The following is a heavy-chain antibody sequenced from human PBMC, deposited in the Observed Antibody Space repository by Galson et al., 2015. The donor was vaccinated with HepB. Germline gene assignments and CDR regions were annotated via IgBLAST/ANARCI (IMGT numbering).Heavy chain of an antibody. D-gene: IGHD2-15*01. CDR1: GYTFTSYG. CDR2: ISAYNGNT. CDR3: ARDPAPPCSGGSCYSENWFDP. J-gene: IGHJ5*02. Sequence: SVKVSCKASGYTFTSYGISWVRQAPGQGLEWMGWISAYNGNTNYAQKLQGRVTMTTDTSTSTAYMELRSLRSDDTAVYYCARDPAPPCSGGSCYSENWFDPWGQGTLVTVSS. V-gene: IGHV1-18*01.